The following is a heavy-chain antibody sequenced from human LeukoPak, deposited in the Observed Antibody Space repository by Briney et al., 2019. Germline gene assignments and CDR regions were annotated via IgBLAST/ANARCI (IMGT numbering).Heavy chain of an antibody. CDR1: GFTFSSYA. D-gene: IGHD2-15*01. CDR3: AREGLRRFDY. Sequence: PGRSLRLSCAASGFTFSSYAMHWVRQAPGEGLEWVAVIPYDGSNKYYADSVKGRFTISRDNSKNTLYLQMNSLRAEDTAVYYCAREGLRRFDYWGQGTLVTVSS. CDR2: IPYDGSNK. J-gene: IGHJ4*02. V-gene: IGHV3-30*04.